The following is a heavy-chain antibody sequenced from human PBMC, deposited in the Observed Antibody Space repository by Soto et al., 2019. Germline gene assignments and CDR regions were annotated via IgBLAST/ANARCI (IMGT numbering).Heavy chain of an antibody. J-gene: IGHJ6*02. CDR2: IYYSGST. V-gene: IGHV4-30-4*01. D-gene: IGHD2-2*02. Sequence: PSETLSLTCTVSGGSISSGDYYWSWIRQPPGKGLEWIGYIYYSGSTYYNPSLKSRVTISVDTSKNQFSLKLSSVTAADTAVYYCARQLGYCSSTSCYMNYYYGMDVWGQGTTVTVS. CDR3: ARQLGYCSSTSCYMNYYYGMDV. CDR1: GGSISSGDYY.